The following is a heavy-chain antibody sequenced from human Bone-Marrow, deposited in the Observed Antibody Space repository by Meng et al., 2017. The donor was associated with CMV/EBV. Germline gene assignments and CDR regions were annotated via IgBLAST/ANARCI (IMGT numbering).Heavy chain of an antibody. V-gene: IGHV1-8*01. Sequence: GESLKISCVASGFTFSSYEMNWVRQATGQGLEWMGWMNPNSGNTGYAQKFQGRVTMTRNTSISTAYMELSSLRSEDTAVYYCARGRVPRELLRNAFDIWGQGTMVTASS. CDR1: GFTFSSYE. J-gene: IGHJ3*02. D-gene: IGHD1-26*01. CDR2: MNPNSGNT. CDR3: ARGRVPRELLRNAFDI.